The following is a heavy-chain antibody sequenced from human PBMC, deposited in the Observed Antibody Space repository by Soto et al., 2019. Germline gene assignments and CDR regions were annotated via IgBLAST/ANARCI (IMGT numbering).Heavy chain of an antibody. CDR1: GFTFSTYA. J-gene: IGHJ6*02. CDR2: ISYDGNNK. V-gene: IGHV3-30-3*01. CDR3: ARPVEPFYYYGMDV. Sequence: GGSLRLSCAASGFTFSTYAMEWVRQAPGKGLDWVALISYDGNNKYYADSVRGRFTISRDNSKNTLYLQMNTLRPEDTALYFCARPVEPFYYYGMDVWGQGTTVTVSS.